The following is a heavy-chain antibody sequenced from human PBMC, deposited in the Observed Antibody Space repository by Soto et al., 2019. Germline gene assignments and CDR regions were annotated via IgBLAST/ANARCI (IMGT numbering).Heavy chain of an antibody. CDR1: GGSFSGYY. Sequence: SETLSLTCAVYGGSFSGYYWSWIRQPPGKGLEWIGEINHSGSTNYNPSLKSRVTISVDTSKNQFSLKLSSVTAADTAVYYCAITYCSSTSCYLFDYWGQGTLVTVSS. CDR2: INHSGST. J-gene: IGHJ4*02. V-gene: IGHV4-34*01. D-gene: IGHD2-2*01. CDR3: AITYCSSTSCYLFDY.